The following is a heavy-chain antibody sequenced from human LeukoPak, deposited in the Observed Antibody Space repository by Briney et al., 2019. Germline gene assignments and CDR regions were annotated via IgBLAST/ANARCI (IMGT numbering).Heavy chain of an antibody. V-gene: IGHV3-15*01. Sequence: TGGSLRLSCAASGFTLNNAWMSWVRQAPGKGLEWLGRIKRETDGGTIDYAAPVKGRFTISRDDSRNTLYLQMDSLKIEDTAVYYCTTDRYYDNSELQFQHWGQGTLVTVSS. CDR2: IKRETDGGTI. CDR1: GFTLNNAW. CDR3: TTDRYYDNSELQFQH. J-gene: IGHJ1*01. D-gene: IGHD3-22*01.